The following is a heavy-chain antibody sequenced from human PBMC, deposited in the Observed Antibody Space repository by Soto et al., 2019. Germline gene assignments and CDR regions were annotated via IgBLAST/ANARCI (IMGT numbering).Heavy chain of an antibody. CDR2: FDPEDGET. V-gene: IGHV1-24*01. CDR1: GYTLTELS. J-gene: IGHJ4*02. Sequence: ASVKVSCKVSGYTLTELSMHWVRQAPGKGLEWMGGFDPEDGETIYAQKFQGRVTMTEDTSTDTAYMELSSLRSEDTAVYYCATVAGGRRFLDWLLFDYWGQGTLVTVSS. D-gene: IGHD3-3*01. CDR3: ATVAGGRRFLDWLLFDY.